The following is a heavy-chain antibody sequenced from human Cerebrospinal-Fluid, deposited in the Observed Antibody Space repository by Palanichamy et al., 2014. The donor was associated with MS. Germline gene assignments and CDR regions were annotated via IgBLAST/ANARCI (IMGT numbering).Heavy chain of an antibody. V-gene: IGHV4-39*01. CDR2: IYYRGST. J-gene: IGHJ4*02. CDR3: ARQLLRGGMAFDY. CDR1: GGSISSSNFN. Sequence: QLQLQESGPGLVKPSETLSLTCTVSGGSISSSNFNWGWIRQSPGKGLEWIGTIYYRGSTYYNSSLKSRVTISIDTSKNLFSLKLNSVTAAETAVYYCARQLLRGGMAFDYWGQGTLVTVSS. D-gene: IGHD3-22*01.